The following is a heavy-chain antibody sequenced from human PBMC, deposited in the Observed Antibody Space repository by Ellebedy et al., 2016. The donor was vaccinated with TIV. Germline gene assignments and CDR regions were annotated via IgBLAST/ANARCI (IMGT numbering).Heavy chain of an antibody. V-gene: IGHV3-74*01. CDR1: GFTFSSHW. Sequence: GESLKISCAASGFTFSSHWMHWVRQAPGKGLVWVSRINGDGSTTNYADSVKGRFTISRDNSKNTLYLQMNSLRAEDTAVYYCARESDAFDIWGQGTMVTVSS. CDR3: ARESDAFDI. CDR2: INGDGSTT. J-gene: IGHJ3*02.